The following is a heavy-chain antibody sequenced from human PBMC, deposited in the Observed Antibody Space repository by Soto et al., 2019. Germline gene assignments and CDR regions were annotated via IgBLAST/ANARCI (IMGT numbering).Heavy chain of an antibody. CDR1: GYTFTSYA. V-gene: IGHV1-3*01. CDR2: INAGNGNT. CDR3: ARPRMTHYYDSSGYPW. D-gene: IGHD3-22*01. Sequence: QVQLVQSGAEVKKPGASVKVSCKASGYTFTSYAMHWVRQAPGQRLEWMGWINAGNGNTKYSQKFQGRVTITRDTSASTAYMELSSLRSEDTAVYYCARPRMTHYYDSSGYPWWGQGTLVTVSS. J-gene: IGHJ4*02.